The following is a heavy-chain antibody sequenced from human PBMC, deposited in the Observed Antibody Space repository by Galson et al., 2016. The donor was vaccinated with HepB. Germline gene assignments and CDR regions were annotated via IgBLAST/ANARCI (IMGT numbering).Heavy chain of an antibody. J-gene: IGHJ4*02. D-gene: IGHD3-3*01. CDR3: AKGWSGPDS. CDR2: ISSTSHSP. Sequence: SLRLSCAASGFTFSTSAMSWVRQAPGQGLEWVSAISSTSHSPYYAYSVKGRFTISRDNAKNTLFLQMDSLKIDDTAVYYCAKGWSGPDSWGQGTLVTVSS. CDR1: GFTFSTSA. V-gene: IGHV3-23*01.